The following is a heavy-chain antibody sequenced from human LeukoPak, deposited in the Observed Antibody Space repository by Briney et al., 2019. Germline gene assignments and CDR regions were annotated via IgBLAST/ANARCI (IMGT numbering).Heavy chain of an antibody. CDR2: IYCSGST. CDR3: APFDRYYYYMDV. V-gene: IGHV4-39*07. J-gene: IGHJ6*03. CDR1: GGSISSSSYY. D-gene: IGHD3-9*01. Sequence: PSETLSLTCTVSGGSISSSSYYWGWIRQPPGKGLEWIGSIYCSGSTYYNPSLKSRVTISVDTSKNQFSLKLSSVTAADTAVYYCAPFDRYYYYMDVWGKGTTVTVSS.